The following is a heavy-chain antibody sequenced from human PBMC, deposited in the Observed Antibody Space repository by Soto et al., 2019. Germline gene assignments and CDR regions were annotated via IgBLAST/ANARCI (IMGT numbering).Heavy chain of an antibody. Sequence: PGGSLRLSCAASGFTFSSYAMSWVRQAPGKGLEWVSAISGSGGSTYYADSVKGRFTISRDSSKNTLYLQMNSLRAEDTAVYYCAKGRALVAGASPPYNTMDVWGQGTTVTVSS. CDR1: GFTFSSYA. CDR3: AKGRALVAGASPPYNTMDV. D-gene: IGHD2-2*01. CDR2: ISGSGGST. V-gene: IGHV3-23*01. J-gene: IGHJ6*02.